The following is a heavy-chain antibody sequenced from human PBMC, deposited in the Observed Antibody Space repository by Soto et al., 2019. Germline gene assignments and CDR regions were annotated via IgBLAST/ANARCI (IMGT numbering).Heavy chain of an antibody. CDR1: GFTFSNAW. Sequence: EVQLVESGGGLVKPGGSLRLSCAASGFTFSNAWMSWVRQAPGKGLEWVGRIKSKTDGGTTDYAATVKGRFTISRDDSKNTLYLQMNSLKTEDTAVYYCTTGDFDWLLHYDYWGQGTLVTVSS. CDR3: TTGDFDWLLHYDY. D-gene: IGHD3-9*01. J-gene: IGHJ4*02. CDR2: IKSKTDGGTT. V-gene: IGHV3-15*01.